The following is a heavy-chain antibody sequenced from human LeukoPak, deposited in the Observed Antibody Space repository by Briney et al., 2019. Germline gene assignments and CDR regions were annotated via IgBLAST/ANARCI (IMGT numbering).Heavy chain of an antibody. CDR1: GGSISGYY. CDR3: ARGTGYYDSSGYDY. CDR2: IYYSGST. V-gene: IGHV4-59*01. J-gene: IGHJ4*02. D-gene: IGHD3-22*01. Sequence: SETLSLTCTVSGGSISGYYWSWIRQPPGKGLEWIGYIYYSGSTSYNPSLKSRVTISVDTSKNQFSLKLSSVTAADTAVYYCARGTGYYDSSGYDYWGQGTLVTVSS.